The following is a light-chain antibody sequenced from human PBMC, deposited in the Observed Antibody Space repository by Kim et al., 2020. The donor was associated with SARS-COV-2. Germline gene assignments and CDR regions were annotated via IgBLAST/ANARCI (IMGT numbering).Light chain of an antibody. J-gene: IGLJ3*02. CDR1: KLGDKY. CDR2: QDT. V-gene: IGLV3-1*01. Sequence: SYELTQPPSVSVSPGQTASITCSGDKLGDKYVSWYQQKAGLSPVLVIFQDTKWASGITERFTGSNSGNTATLTISGTQSMDEADYYCQAWDSDTVVFGGGTKLTVL. CDR3: QAWDSDTVV.